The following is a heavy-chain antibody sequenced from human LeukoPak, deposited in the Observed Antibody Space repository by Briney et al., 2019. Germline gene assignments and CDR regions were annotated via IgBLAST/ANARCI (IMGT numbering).Heavy chain of an antibody. CDR3: ARGLVVSTISTYYYYGMDV. CDR1: GGSFSGHY. J-gene: IGHJ6*02. Sequence: PSETLSLTCTVSGGSFSGHYCSWIRQPPGKGLEWIGEITRSGSTNYNTSLKSRVTISVDTSETQFSLKLSSVTAADTAVYYCARGLVVSTISTYYYYGMDVWGQGTTVTVSS. V-gene: IGHV4-34*01. CDR2: ITRSGST. D-gene: IGHD5/OR15-5a*01.